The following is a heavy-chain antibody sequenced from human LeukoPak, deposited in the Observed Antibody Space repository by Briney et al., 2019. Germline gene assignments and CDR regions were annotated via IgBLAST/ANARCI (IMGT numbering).Heavy chain of an antibody. V-gene: IGHV1-8*01. CDR2: MNPNSGNT. CDR3: ATFTMVREQGDY. CDR1: GYTFTSYD. D-gene: IGHD3-10*01. Sequence: ASVKVSCKASGYTFTSYDINWVRQATGQGLEWMGWMNPNSGNTGYAQKFQGRVTMTRNTSISTAYMELSSLRSGDTAVYYCATFTMVREQGDYWGQGTLVTVSS. J-gene: IGHJ4*02.